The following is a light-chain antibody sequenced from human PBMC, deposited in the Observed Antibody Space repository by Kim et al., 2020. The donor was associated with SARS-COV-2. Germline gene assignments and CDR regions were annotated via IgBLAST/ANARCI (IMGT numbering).Light chain of an antibody. Sequence: QSMLTQPPSASGTPGQTVTISCSGSMSNIGSNVVNWYQQLPGTAPKLLMYSNDYRPSGVPDRFSGSKSGTSASLAISGLQSEDEADYYCVAWDDSLTGWVFGGGTQLTVL. CDR2: SND. CDR3: VAWDDSLTGWV. V-gene: IGLV1-44*01. CDR1: MSNIGSNV. J-gene: IGLJ3*02.